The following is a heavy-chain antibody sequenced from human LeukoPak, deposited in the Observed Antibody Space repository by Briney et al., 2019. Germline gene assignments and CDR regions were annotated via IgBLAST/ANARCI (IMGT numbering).Heavy chain of an antibody. J-gene: IGHJ4*02. Sequence: GGSLRLSCAASGFTFSSYWMSWVRQAPGKGLEWVANIKQDGSEKYYVDSVKGRFTISRDNAKNSLYLQMNSLRAEDTAVYYCARDPRGYSGYDDYYFDYWGQGTLVTVSS. CDR1: GFTFSSYW. CDR3: ARDPRGYSGYDDYYFDY. V-gene: IGHV3-7*01. CDR2: IKQDGSEK. D-gene: IGHD5-12*01.